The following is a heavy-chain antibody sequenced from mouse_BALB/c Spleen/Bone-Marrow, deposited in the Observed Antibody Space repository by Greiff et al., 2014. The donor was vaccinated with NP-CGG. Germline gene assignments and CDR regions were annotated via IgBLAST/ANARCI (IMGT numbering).Heavy chain of an antibody. CDR3: AKHTGTGVGGIMDY. D-gene: IGHD4-1*01. J-gene: IGHJ4*01. CDR1: GFSLTDYG. CDR2: IWGGGST. V-gene: IGHV2-6-5*01. Sequence: VQLQQSGPGLVAPSQSLSITCTVSGFSLTDYGVSWIRQPPGKGLEWLGVIWGGGSTYYNSALKSRLSISKDNSKSQVFLKMNNLQTDGTAKFYCAKHTGTGVGGIMDYWGQGTSVTVSS.